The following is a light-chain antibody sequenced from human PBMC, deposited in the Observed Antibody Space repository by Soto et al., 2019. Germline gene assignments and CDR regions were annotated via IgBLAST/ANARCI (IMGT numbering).Light chain of an antibody. Sequence: DIQMTQSPSTLSASVGDRDTITCRASQSISSWLAWYQQKPGKAPKLLIYDASSLESGVPSRFSGSGSGTEFTLTISILQPDDFATYFCQKYNSYSWTFGQGTKV. CDR2: DAS. CDR1: QSISSW. V-gene: IGKV1-5*01. J-gene: IGKJ1*01. CDR3: QKYNSYSWT.